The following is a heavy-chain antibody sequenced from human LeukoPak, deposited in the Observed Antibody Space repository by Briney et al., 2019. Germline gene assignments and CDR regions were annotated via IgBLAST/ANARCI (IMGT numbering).Heavy chain of an antibody. V-gene: IGHV4-61*02. CDR1: GVTINSGSHY. D-gene: IGHD3-22*01. Sequence: SETLSLTCTVSGVTINSGSHYWRWIRQAAGKGLEWIGRIYTSGTTNSNPSLKSRVTISVDTSKNQFSLKLSSVTAADAAVYYCAREYYDSNKAPALDIWGQGTMVTVSS. CDR3: AREYYDSNKAPALDI. J-gene: IGHJ3*02. CDR2: IYTSGTT.